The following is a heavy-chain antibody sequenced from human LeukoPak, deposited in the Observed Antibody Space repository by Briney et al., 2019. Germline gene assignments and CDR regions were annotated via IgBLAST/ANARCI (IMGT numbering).Heavy chain of an antibody. J-gene: IGHJ4*02. V-gene: IGHV4-34*01. Sequence: KSSETLSLTCAVYGGSFSGYYWSWIRQPPGKGLEWIGEINHSGSTYYNPSLKSRVTISVDTSKDQFSLKLSSVTAADTAVYYCARRGSNYYFFDYWGQGTLVTVSS. CDR2: INHSGST. CDR1: GGSFSGYY. D-gene: IGHD2/OR15-2a*01. CDR3: ARRGSNYYFFDY.